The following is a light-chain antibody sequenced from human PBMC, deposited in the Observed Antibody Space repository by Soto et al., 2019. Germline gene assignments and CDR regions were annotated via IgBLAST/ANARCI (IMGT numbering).Light chain of an antibody. J-gene: IGKJ4*01. V-gene: IGKV3-20*01. CDR2: GAS. Sequence: ETVLTQSPGTLSLSPGDRATLSCRASQSLSSSYLAWYQQKPGQAPRLLIYGASSRATGIPDRFSGSGSGTDFTLTISRLEPEDFAVYYCQQFSSYPLTFGGGTKVDIK. CDR3: QQFSSYPLT. CDR1: QSLSSSY.